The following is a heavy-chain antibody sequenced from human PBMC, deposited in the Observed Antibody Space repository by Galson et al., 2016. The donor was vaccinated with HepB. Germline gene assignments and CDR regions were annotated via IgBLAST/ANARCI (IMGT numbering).Heavy chain of an antibody. CDR2: ISYDGSNK. J-gene: IGHJ4*02. Sequence: SLRLSCAASGFTFSLFAIHWVRQAPGKGLEWVAMISYDGSNKYYADSVKGRFTISRDNPKNTLYLQMNSLRAEDTAVYYCARLFGGYIDYWGQGTLVTVSS. D-gene: IGHD2-15*01. CDR1: GFTFSLFA. V-gene: IGHV3-30-3*01. CDR3: ARLFGGYIDY.